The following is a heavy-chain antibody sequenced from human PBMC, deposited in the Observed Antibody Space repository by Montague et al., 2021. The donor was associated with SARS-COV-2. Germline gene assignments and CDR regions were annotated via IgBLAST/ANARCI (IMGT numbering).Heavy chain of an antibody. CDR3: AREGLQDWIGYYGLDV. CDR1: GGSFSSGYYY. V-gene: IGHV4-30-4*08. CDR2: IYYTGST. D-gene: IGHD3/OR15-3a*01. J-gene: IGHJ6*02. Sequence: TLSLTCTVSGGSFSSGYYYWNWIRQPPGKGLEWIGYIYYTGSTYYNPSLKIRVSISVDTSKNQLSLKLSSVTAADTAVYYCAREGLQDWIGYYGLDVWGQGTTVTVS.